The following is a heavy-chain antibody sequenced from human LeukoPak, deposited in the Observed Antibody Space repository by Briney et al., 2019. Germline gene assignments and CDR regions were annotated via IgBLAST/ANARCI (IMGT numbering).Heavy chain of an antibody. CDR1: GFTFSSHG. Sequence: GGSLRLSCAASGFTFSSHGMNWVRQAPGKGLEWVSSISGLSSYIYYADSVKGRFTISRDNAKNSLYLQMNSLRAEDTAVYYCAKVNNDSNGMDVWGQGTTVTVSS. V-gene: IGHV3-21*06. CDR3: AKVNNDSNGMDV. CDR2: ISGLSSYI. D-gene: IGHD1/OR15-1a*01. J-gene: IGHJ6*02.